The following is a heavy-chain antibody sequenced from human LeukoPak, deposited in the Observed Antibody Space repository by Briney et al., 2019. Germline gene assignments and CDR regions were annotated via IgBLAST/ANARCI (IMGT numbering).Heavy chain of an antibody. CDR1: GFTFSDYY. Sequence: GGSLRLSCAASGFTFSDYYMSWIRQAPGKGLEWVSYSSGSSIYYADFVKGRFTISSDNAKNSLYLQMNSLRAEDTAVYYCAREGSSSWYVDYWGQGTLVTVSS. CDR3: AREGSSSWYVDY. V-gene: IGHV3-11*01. D-gene: IGHD6-13*01. J-gene: IGHJ4*02. CDR2: SSGSSI.